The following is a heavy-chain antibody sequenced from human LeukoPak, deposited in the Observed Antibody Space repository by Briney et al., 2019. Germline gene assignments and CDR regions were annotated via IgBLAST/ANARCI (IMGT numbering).Heavy chain of an antibody. CDR2: IYYSGST. CDR1: GGSISSYY. CDR3: ARVYSGYDYYYYYYIDV. J-gene: IGHJ6*03. V-gene: IGHV4-59*01. Sequence: SETLSLTCTVSGGSISSYYWSWIRQPPGKGLEWIGYIYYSGSTNYNPSLKSRVTISVDTSKNQFSLTLSSVTAADTAVYYCARVYSGYDYYYYYYIDVWGKGTTVTISS. D-gene: IGHD5-12*01.